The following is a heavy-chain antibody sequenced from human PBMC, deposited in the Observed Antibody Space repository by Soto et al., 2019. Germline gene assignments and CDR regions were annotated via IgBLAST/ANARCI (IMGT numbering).Heavy chain of an antibody. Sequence: EVQLLEAGGGLVQPGGSLRLSCVASGFTFKNYDMRWVRQAPGKGLEWVSGISGSGAITYYADSVKGRFSISRDNSKNTLYLQLNSLRAEDTAIYYCAKDRQCRSYYESAGHYNNWGQGTLLTVSS. CDR2: ISGSGAIT. CDR3: AKDRQCRSYYESAGHYNN. D-gene: IGHD3-10*01. V-gene: IGHV3-23*01. CDR1: GFTFKNYD. J-gene: IGHJ4*02.